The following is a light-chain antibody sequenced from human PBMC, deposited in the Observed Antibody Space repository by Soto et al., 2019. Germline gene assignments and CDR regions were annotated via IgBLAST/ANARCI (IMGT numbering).Light chain of an antibody. J-gene: IGKJ1*01. V-gene: IGKV3-15*01. Sequence: EIGLTQSPGTLSNSPGERSTLSCRASQSVPSTVAWYQQKPGQAPRVLIHGASTRATGIPDRFSGSGSGTEFTLTISSLQSEDFAVYYCQQYHNWPRTFGQGTKVDI. CDR3: QQYHNWPRT. CDR2: GAS. CDR1: QSVPST.